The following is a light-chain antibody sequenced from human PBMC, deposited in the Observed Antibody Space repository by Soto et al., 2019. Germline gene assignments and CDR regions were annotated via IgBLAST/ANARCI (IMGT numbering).Light chain of an antibody. CDR3: QQYNSYPWT. CDR1: QSISGW. CDR2: DVS. Sequence: IQMTQSPSTRSASVGDRVTITCRASQSISGWLAWYQQKPGKAPKLLIYDVSSLESGVPSRFSGSGSGTEFTLAISSLQPDDFATYYCQQYNSYPWTFGQGTKGDIK. V-gene: IGKV1-5*01. J-gene: IGKJ1*01.